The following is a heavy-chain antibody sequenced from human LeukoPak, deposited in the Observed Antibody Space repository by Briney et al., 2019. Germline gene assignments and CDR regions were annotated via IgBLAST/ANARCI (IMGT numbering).Heavy chain of an antibody. CDR3: ARDSIAATDY. CDR1: GFTFSSYT. J-gene: IGHJ4*02. V-gene: IGHV3-48*04. D-gene: IGHD6-13*01. Sequence: GGSLRLSCAASGFTFSSYTMNWVRQAPGRGLEWVSYINTGSSTIYYADSVKGRFTTSRDNAKNSLFLQMDSLRAEGTAVYYCARDSIAATDYWGQGTLVTVSS. CDR2: INTGSSTI.